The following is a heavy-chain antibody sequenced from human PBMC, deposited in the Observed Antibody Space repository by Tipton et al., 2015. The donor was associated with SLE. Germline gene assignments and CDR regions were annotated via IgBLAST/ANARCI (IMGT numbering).Heavy chain of an antibody. CDR3: AREVGSGYNLYFDY. J-gene: IGHJ4*02. Sequence: TLSLTCAVSGGSISSTNWWSWVRQPPGKGLEWIGEIYHSGTTNYNPSLKSRVAISIDKAKNQFSLKLNSVTAADTAMYYCAREVGSGYNLYFDYWGQGILVTVSS. D-gene: IGHD5-24*01. CDR1: GGSISSTNW. CDR2: IYHSGTT. V-gene: IGHV4-4*02.